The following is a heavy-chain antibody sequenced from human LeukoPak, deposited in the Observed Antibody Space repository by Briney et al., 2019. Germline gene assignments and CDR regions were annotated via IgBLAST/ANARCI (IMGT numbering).Heavy chain of an antibody. Sequence: GGTLRLSCAASGFSFRSDGMSWVRQAPGKGLEWVSGILGGAGSTYYADSVKGRFTISRDNSKNTLYLQMNSLRAEDTAVYYCARGIEAAAGTLDYWGQGTLVTVSS. CDR2: ILGGAGST. CDR1: GFSFRSDG. J-gene: IGHJ4*02. D-gene: IGHD6-13*01. V-gene: IGHV3-23*01. CDR3: ARGIEAAAGTLDY.